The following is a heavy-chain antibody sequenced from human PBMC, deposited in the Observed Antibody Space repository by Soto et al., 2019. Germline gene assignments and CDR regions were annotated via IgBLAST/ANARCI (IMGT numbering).Heavy chain of an antibody. CDR1: GFTFSRYA. CDR2: ISSNGGST. V-gene: IGHV3-64*01. D-gene: IGHD6-13*01. CDR3: AGGIAGSVYGMAV. J-gene: IGHJ6*02. Sequence: EVQLVESGGGLVQPGGSLRLSCAASGFTFSRYAMHWVRQAPGKGLEYVSAISSNGGSTYYANSVKGRFTISRDNSKNTLYLQMGGLGGEDMAVYYCAGGIAGSVYGMAVWGQGTTVTVSS.